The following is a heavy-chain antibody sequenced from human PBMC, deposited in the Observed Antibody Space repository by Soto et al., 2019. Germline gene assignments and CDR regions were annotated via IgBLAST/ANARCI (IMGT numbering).Heavy chain of an antibody. CDR1: DVSISSNYY. CDR3: ERSFGWYAIDY. J-gene: IGHJ4*02. CDR2: MSHIGSV. Sequence: QVLLQESGAGLVQPSGTLSLSCVVSDVSISSNYYWGWVRQSPGKGLEWLGDMSHIGSVNYNPSLKSRVSISMDRYQNQFSLKLNSVTAADTAVYYCERSFGWYAIDYWGQGSLVVVSS. D-gene: IGHD6-19*01. V-gene: IGHV4-4*02.